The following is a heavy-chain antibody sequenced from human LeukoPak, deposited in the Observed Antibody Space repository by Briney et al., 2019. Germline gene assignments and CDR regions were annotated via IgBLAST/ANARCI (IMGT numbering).Heavy chain of an antibody. D-gene: IGHD3-16*01. CDR2: ISGSSSYI. CDR3: ARVVWGQPTYFFDY. V-gene: IGHV3-21*01. Sequence: GGSLRLSCAASRFTFSSYTMKWVRQAPGRGLEWVSSISGSSSYIYYADSVKGRFTISRDNARNSLYLQMDSLRAEDTAVYYCARVVWGQPTYFFDYWGQGTLVTVSS. CDR1: RFTFSSYT. J-gene: IGHJ4*02.